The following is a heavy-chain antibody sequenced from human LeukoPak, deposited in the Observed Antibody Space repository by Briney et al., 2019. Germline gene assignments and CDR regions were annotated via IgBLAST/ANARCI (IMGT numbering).Heavy chain of an antibody. V-gene: IGHV4-38-2*02. J-gene: IGHJ4*02. CDR2: IYHSGST. Sequence: PSETLSLTCTVSGYSISSGYYWGWIRQPPGKGLEWIGSIYHSGSTYYNPSLKSRVTISVDTSKNQFSLKLSSVTAADTAVYYCAGICGVAATPFDYWGQGTLVTVSS. CDR3: AGICGVAATPFDY. CDR1: GYSISSGYY. D-gene: IGHD2-15*01.